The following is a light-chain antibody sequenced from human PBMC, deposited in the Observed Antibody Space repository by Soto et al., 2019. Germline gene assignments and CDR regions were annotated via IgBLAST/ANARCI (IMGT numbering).Light chain of an antibody. CDR2: GAS. J-gene: IGKJ3*01. V-gene: IGKV3-20*01. CDR1: QSVSNNY. CDR3: QQYGSSPPFI. Sequence: EIVLTQSPGTLSLSPGERATLSCRASQSVSNNYLAWYQQKPGRAPRLLIYGASTRATGIPDRFSGSRSGTDFTVTISRLEPEDFAVYYCQQYGSSPPFIFGPGTIVDIK.